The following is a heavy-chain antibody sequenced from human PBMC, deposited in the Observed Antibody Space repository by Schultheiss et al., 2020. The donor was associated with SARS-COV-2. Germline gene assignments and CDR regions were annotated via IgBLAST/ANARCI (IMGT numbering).Heavy chain of an antibody. V-gene: IGHV3-69-1*01. CDR1: GFTFSNSD. CDR3: ARDQTRSSSAWHAFDI. D-gene: IGHD6-6*01. Sequence: GGSLRLSCAASGFTFSNSDMNWVRQAPGKWLEWVSYISSSSTIYYADSVKGRFTISRDNSRNTLYLQMNTLRTEDTAVYYCARDQTRSSSAWHAFDIWGQGTMVTVSS. CDR2: ISSSSTI. J-gene: IGHJ3*02.